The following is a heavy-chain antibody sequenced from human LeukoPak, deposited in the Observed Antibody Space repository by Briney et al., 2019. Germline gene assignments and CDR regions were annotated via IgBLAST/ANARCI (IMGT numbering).Heavy chain of an antibody. Sequence: GESLKISCAASGFTFSSYWMHWVRQAPGKGLVWVSRINNDGSSTSYADSVKGRFTISRDDAKNTLYLQMNSLRAEDTAVYYCARVWSYYYFDYWGQGTLVTVSS. D-gene: IGHD2-8*02. V-gene: IGHV3-74*01. CDR2: INNDGSST. CDR1: GFTFSSYW. CDR3: ARVWSYYYFDY. J-gene: IGHJ4*02.